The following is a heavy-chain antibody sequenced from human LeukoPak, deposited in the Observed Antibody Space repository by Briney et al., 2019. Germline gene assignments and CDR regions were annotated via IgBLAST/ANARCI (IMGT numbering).Heavy chain of an antibody. J-gene: IGHJ6*02. CDR2: INSTSTSI. Sequence: PGGSLRLSCAASGFTFSSYSMNWVRQAPGKGLEWVSSINSTSTSIYYADSVKGRFTISRDNAKTSLYLQMNSLRAEDTAVYYCARDLWDIVVVTAIQPYYGMDVWGQGTTVTVSS. CDR3: ARDLWDIVVVTAIQPYYGMDV. V-gene: IGHV3-21*01. D-gene: IGHD2-21*02. CDR1: GFTFSSYS.